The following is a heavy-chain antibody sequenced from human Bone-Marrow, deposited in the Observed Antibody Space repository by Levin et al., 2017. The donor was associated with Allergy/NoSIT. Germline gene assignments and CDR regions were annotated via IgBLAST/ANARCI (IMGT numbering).Heavy chain of an antibody. Sequence: ASVKVSCKASGYTFSDYFMHWVRQAPGHGLEWMGWINPKSGGTNFAPKFQGRVTVTRDTSISTVYMEVSRLKSDDTAVYFCARDPGANGAAGIDYWGLGTLVTVSS. CDR2: INPKSGGT. J-gene: IGHJ4*02. CDR1: GYTFSDYF. CDR3: ARDPGANGAAGIDY. D-gene: IGHD6-13*01. V-gene: IGHV1-2*02.